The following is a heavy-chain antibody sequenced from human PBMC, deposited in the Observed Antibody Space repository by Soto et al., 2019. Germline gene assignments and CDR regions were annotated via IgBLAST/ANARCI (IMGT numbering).Heavy chain of an antibody. J-gene: IGHJ4*02. V-gene: IGHV3-23*01. D-gene: IGHD2-21*02. CDR1: GFTFSSYA. CDR3: AKDRLRLGDSPHFDY. Sequence: PGGSLRLSCAASGFTFSSYAMSWVRQSPGKGLEWVSAISGSGGSTYYADSVKGRFTISRDNSKNTLYPQMNSLRAEDTAVYYCAKDRLRLGDSPHFDYWGQGTLVTVSS. CDR2: ISGSGGST.